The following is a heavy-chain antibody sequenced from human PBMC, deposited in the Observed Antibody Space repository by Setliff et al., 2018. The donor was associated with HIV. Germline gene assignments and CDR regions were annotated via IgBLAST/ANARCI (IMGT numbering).Heavy chain of an antibody. J-gene: IGHJ4*01. D-gene: IGHD2-2*01. V-gene: IGHV4-39*07. CDR2: SYYDNNV. Sequence: PSETLSVTCAVSGDSIRSTTYYWGWIRQPPGKGLEWIGSSYYDNNVDHNPSLKGRISISLDTSRNQFSLRLTSATAADTAVYYCARVYCSTTSCNDEYFYDYWGQGTLVTVSS. CDR3: ARVYCSTTSCNDEYFYDY. CDR1: GDSIRSTTYY.